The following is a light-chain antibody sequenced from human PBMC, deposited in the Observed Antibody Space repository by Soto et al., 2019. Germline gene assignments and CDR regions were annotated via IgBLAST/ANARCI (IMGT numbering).Light chain of an antibody. J-gene: IGKJ1*01. CDR3: QQYYSSPRT. CDR1: QSLLYSSNSKDY. CDR2: WAS. Sequence: DILLTQSPHSLTVSLGERATFNCKSSQSLLYSSNSKDYLAWYQQRPGQPPKLLIYWASTRDSGVPARFSGSGSGTDFNLTISSLQAEDVAVYYCQQYYSSPRTFGQGTKVEIK. V-gene: IGKV4-1*01.